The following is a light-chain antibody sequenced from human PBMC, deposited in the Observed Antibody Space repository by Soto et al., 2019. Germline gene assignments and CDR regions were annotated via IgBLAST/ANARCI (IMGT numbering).Light chain of an antibody. CDR3: GSYTSSSNYV. Sequence: QSVLTQPASVSGSPGQSITISCTGTTSDVGGYKYVSWDQQHPCKAPKLMIYDVSNRPSGVSNRFSGSKSGNTACLTIYGLKAEDEAEYSCGSYTSSSNYVFGSGTKLTVL. CDR2: DVS. CDR1: TSDVGGYKY. J-gene: IGLJ1*01. V-gene: IGLV2-14*03.